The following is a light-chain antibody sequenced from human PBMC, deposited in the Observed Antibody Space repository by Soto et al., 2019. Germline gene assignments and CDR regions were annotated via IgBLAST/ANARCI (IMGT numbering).Light chain of an antibody. Sequence: EIVMTQSPATLSVSPGQRATLSCRASQSVNSHLAWYQQKPGQAPRLLIFGASTRATGIPTRFSASGSGTEFTLTISSLQSEDCAVYCCQQYNNWPITFGQGTRLEIK. CDR1: QSVNSH. V-gene: IGKV3-15*01. J-gene: IGKJ5*01. CDR3: QQYNNWPIT. CDR2: GAS.